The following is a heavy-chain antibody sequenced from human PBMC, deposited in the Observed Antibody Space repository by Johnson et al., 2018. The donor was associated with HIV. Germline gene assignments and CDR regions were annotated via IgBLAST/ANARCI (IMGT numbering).Heavy chain of an antibody. J-gene: IGHJ3*02. V-gene: IGHV3-20*04. Sequence: VQLVESGGGLVKPGGSLRLSCVASGFTFDDYGMNWVRLVPGKGLEWVAGINWNSGRTGSADSLKGRFTISRDNAKNTLYLQLNSLRVEDTAIYYCARAQLLADDAFNNWGQGTMVTVSS. CDR3: ARAQLLADDAFNN. CDR1: GFTFDDYG. CDR2: INWNSGRT. D-gene: IGHD6-6*01.